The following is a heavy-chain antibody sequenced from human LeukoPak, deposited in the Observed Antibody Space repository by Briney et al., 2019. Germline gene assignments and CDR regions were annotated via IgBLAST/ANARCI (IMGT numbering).Heavy chain of an antibody. V-gene: IGHV1-18*04. CDR2: ISAYNGNT. CDR1: GYTFTSYG. J-gene: IGHJ5*02. Sequence: ASVKVSCKASGYTFTSYGISWVRQAPGQGLEWMGWISAYNGNTNYAQKLQGGVTMTTGTSTSTAYMELRSLRSDDTAVYYCARAKRKSMVRGVIIEGNWFDPWGQGTLVTVSS. CDR3: ARAKRKSMVRGVIIEGNWFDP. D-gene: IGHD3-10*01.